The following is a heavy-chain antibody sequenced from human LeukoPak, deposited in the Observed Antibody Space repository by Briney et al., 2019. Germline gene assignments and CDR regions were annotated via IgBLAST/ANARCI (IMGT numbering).Heavy chain of an antibody. CDR3: ARGDISTGYYYFDY. CDR2: ISAYNGNT. V-gene: IGHV1-18*01. Sequence: APVKVSCKASGYTFTSYGISWVRQAPGQGLEWMGWISAYNGNTNYAQKLQGRVTMTTDTSTSTAYMELRSLRSDDTAVYYCARGDISTGYYYFDYWGQGTLVTVSS. J-gene: IGHJ4*02. D-gene: IGHD3-9*01. CDR1: GYTFTSYG.